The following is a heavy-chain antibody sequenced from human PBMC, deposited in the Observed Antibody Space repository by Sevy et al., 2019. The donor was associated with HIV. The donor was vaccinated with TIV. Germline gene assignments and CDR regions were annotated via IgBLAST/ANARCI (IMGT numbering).Heavy chain of an antibody. CDR2: IWYDGSNK. Sequence: GGSLRLSCAASGFTFSSYGMHWVRQAPGKGLEWVAVIWYDGSNKYYADSVKGRFTISRDNSKNTLYLQMNSLRAEDTAVYYCAMNYYDSSGSSFFFDYWCQGTLVTVSS. D-gene: IGHD3-22*01. CDR1: GFTFSSYG. V-gene: IGHV3-33*01. J-gene: IGHJ4*02. CDR3: AMNYYDSSGSSFFFDY.